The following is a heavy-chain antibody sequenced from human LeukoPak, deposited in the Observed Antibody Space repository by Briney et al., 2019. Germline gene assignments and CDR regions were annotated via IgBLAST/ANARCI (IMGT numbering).Heavy chain of an antibody. CDR2: ISAGNGNT. CDR1: GYTFTSYA. J-gene: IGHJ4*02. CDR3: ARADIAARRVLY. Sequence: ASVKVSCKASGYTFTSYAMHWVRQAPGQRLEWMGWISAGNGNTKYSQKFQGGVTITRDTSASTAYMELSSLRSEDTAVYYCARADIAARRVLYWGQGTLVTVSS. V-gene: IGHV1-3*01. D-gene: IGHD6-6*01.